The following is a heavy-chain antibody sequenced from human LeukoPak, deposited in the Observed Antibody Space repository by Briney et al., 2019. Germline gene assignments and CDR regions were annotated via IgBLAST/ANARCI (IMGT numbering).Heavy chain of an antibody. CDR3: ARDWDGVAAAGTDWYFDL. D-gene: IGHD6-13*01. CDR1: GYTFTSYG. CDR2: ISAYNGNT. J-gene: IGHJ2*01. V-gene: IGHV1-18*01. Sequence: GASVKVSCKASGYTFTSYGISWVRQAPGQGLEWMGWISAYNGNTNYAQKLQGRVTMTTDTSTSTAYIELRSLRSDDTAVYYCARDWDGVAAAGTDWYFDLWGRGTLVTVSS.